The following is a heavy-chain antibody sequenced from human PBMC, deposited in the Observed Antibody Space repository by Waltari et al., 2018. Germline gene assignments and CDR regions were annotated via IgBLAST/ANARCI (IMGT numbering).Heavy chain of an antibody. J-gene: IGHJ3*01. CDR3: KITMIAVDAFDV. CDR2: IRSKLYGGAT. V-gene: IGHV3-49*04. CDR1: GFNFGDYA. D-gene: IGHD3-22*01. Sequence: EVQLVESGGGLVQPGRSLRLSCTASGFNFGDYAISWVRQAPGKEMGWVAFIRSKLYGGATEYAASVEGRFTISREDSKSVAYLQMSSLKTEDTGVYFCKITMIAVDAFDVWGQGTMVTVSS.